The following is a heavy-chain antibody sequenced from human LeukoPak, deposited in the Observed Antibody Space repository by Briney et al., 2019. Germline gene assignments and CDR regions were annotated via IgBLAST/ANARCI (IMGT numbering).Heavy chain of an antibody. CDR2: ISSSSSYI. CDR1: GFTFSSYG. V-gene: IGHV3-21*01. CDR3: ASTNEAAANYYMDV. Sequence: KPGGSLRLSCAASGFTFSSYGMSWVRQAPGKGLEWVSSISSSSSYIYYADSVKGRFTISRDNAKNSLYLQMNSLRAEDTAVYYCASTNEAAANYYMDVWGKGTTVTVSS. D-gene: IGHD6-13*01. J-gene: IGHJ6*03.